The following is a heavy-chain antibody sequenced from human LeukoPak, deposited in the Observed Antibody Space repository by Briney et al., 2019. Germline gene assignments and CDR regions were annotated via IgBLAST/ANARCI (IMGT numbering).Heavy chain of an antibody. CDR2: IYYSGSI. V-gene: IGHV4-59*01. J-gene: IGHJ4*02. CDR1: GGSISRYY. CDR3: VVGHNFFDY. Sequence: SETLSLTCSVSGGSISRYYWRWIRQPPGKGLEWIGYIYYSGSINYNPSLKSRFTISVDTSKNQLSLKLSSVTAADTAVYYCVVGHNFFDYWGQGTLVTVSS. D-gene: IGHD2-15*01.